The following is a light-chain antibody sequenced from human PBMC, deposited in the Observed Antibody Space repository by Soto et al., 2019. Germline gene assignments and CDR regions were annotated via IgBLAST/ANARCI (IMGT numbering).Light chain of an antibody. CDR2: DVS. Sequence: QSVLTQPASVSGSPGQSITISCTGTSSDDGGYNYVSWYQQHPGKAPKLMIYDVSNRPSGVSNRFSGSKSGNTASLTISGLQAEYEADYYCSSYTSSSTLYVFRTGTKLTVL. V-gene: IGLV2-14*01. CDR3: SSYTSSSTLYV. J-gene: IGLJ1*01. CDR1: SSDDGGYNY.